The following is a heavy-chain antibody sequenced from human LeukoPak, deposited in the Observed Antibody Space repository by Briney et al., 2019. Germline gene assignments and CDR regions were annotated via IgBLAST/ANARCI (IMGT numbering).Heavy chain of an antibody. CDR1: GFTFGSYG. CDR2: IGGSGGST. Sequence: GGSLRLSCAASGFTFGSYGMSCVRQAPGKGLEWVSVIGGSGGSTYYADSVKGRFTISRDNSKNTLYLQMNSLRAEDTAVYYCAKYQVVAARGFDYWGQGTLVTVSS. D-gene: IGHD2-15*01. J-gene: IGHJ4*02. CDR3: AKYQVVAARGFDY. V-gene: IGHV3-23*01.